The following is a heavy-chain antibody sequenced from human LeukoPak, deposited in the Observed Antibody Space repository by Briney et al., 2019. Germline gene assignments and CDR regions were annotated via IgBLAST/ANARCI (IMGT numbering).Heavy chain of an antibody. Sequence: PGGSLTLSCAASEFSVGSNYMTWVRQAPGKGLGCVSYISSSGSTIYYAHSVKGRFTISRDNAKNSLYLQMNSLRAEDTAVYYCAEVHSSGWYRIPFDAFDIWGQGTMVTVSS. CDR2: ISSSGSTI. D-gene: IGHD6-19*01. CDR1: EFSVGSNY. CDR3: AEVHSSGWYRIPFDAFDI. J-gene: IGHJ3*02. V-gene: IGHV3-48*03.